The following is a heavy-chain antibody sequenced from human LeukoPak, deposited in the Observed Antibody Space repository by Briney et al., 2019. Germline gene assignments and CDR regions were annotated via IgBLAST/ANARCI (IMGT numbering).Heavy chain of an antibody. D-gene: IGHD3-22*01. J-gene: IGHJ4*02. CDR1: GYTFTSYG. Sequence: ATVKVSCKASGYTFTSYGISWVRQAPGQGLEWMGWISAYNGNTNYAQKLQGRVTMTTDTSTSTAYMELRSLRSDDTAVYYCARAPRITMIVVVTPQDYWGQGTLVTVSS. CDR2: ISAYNGNT. CDR3: ARAPRITMIVVVTPQDY. V-gene: IGHV1-18*01.